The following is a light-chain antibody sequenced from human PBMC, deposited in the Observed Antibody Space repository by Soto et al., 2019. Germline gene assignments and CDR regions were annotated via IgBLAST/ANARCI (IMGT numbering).Light chain of an antibody. V-gene: IGKV3-11*01. Sequence: IVLTQSPATLSLSPLEIATLSCRASQSVSSYLAWYQQKPGQAPRLLIYDASNRATGIPARFSGSGSGTDFTLTISSLETEDFAVYYCQQSSNWITFGQGTRLEI. J-gene: IGKJ5*01. CDR1: QSVSSY. CDR3: QQSSNWIT. CDR2: DAS.